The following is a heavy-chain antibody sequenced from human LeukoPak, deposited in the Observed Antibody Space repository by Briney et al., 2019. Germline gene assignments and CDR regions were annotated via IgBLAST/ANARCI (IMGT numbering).Heavy chain of an antibody. D-gene: IGHD2-2*01. CDR1: GFTVSSNY. J-gene: IGHJ4*02. CDR3: ATPYCNLTSCFPYFFDY. Sequence: PGGSLRLSCAASGFTVSSNYMSWVRQVPGKGLEWVSVIYSGGSTYYADSVKGSFTITRDNSKTTVYLQMRRLSVEDTALYYCATPYCNLTSCFPYFFDYWGRGTLVTVSS. CDR2: IYSGGST. V-gene: IGHV3-66*04.